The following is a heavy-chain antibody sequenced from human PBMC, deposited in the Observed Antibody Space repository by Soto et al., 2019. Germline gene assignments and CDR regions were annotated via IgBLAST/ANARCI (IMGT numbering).Heavy chain of an antibody. CDR2: ISYDGSNK. Sequence: QVQLVESGGGVVQPGRSLRLSCAASGFTFSSYGMHWVRQAPGKGLEWVAVISYDGSNKYYADSVKGRFTISRDNSKNTLYLQMNSLRAEDTAVYYCGKDDANYYGSGSYYLVDYWGQGTLVTVSS. V-gene: IGHV3-30*18. CDR3: GKDDANYYGSGSYYLVDY. J-gene: IGHJ4*02. CDR1: GFTFSSYG. D-gene: IGHD3-10*01.